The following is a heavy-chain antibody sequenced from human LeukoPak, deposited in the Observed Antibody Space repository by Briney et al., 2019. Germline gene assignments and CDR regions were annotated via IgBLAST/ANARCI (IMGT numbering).Heavy chain of an antibody. J-gene: IGHJ4*02. D-gene: IGHD3-3*01. CDR2: ISSSGTTK. V-gene: IGHV3-48*01. Sequence: PGGSLRLSCAASGFTLSSYSMNWVRQAPGKGLQWVSYISSSGTTKTYADSVKGRFTISRDIAKKSLNLQMNSLRAEDTAVYYCARESITIFGVVIDWGQGTLVTVSS. CDR3: ARESITIFGVVID. CDR1: GFTLSSYS.